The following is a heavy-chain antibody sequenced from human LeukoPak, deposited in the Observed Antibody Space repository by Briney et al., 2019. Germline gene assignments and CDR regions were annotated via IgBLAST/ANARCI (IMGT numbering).Heavy chain of an antibody. CDR2: INSDGSST. Sequence: PGGSLRLSCAASGFTFSSYWMHWVRQAPGKGLVWVSRINSDGSSTSYADSVKGRFTISRDNAKNTVYLQMNSLRAEDTAVYYCARSLESSGYQDYWGQGTLVTVSS. CDR3: ARSLESSGYQDY. V-gene: IGHV3-74*01. J-gene: IGHJ4*02. CDR1: GFTFSSYW. D-gene: IGHD3-22*01.